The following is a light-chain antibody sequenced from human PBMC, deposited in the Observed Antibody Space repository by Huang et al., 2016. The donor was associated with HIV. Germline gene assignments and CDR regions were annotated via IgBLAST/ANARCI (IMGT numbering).Light chain of an antibody. CDR1: QDISSW. V-gene: IGKV1-12*01. CDR2: DAS. J-gene: IGKJ4*01. CDR3: QQANSFPLT. Sequence: DIQMTQSPSSVSASVGDRVTITCRASQDISSWLAWYQQKPGMAPNLLISDASSLQSGGPSRFSGSGSGTDFTITISSLQPEDFATYFCQQANSFPLTFGGGTKVEI.